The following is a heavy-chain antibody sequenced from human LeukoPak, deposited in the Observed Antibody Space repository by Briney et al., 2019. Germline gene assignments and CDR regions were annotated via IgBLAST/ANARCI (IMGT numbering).Heavy chain of an antibody. Sequence: GGSLRLSCTASGFTFGDYAMSWVRQAPGKGLEWVGFIRSKAYGGTTEYAASVKSRFTISRDDSKSIAYLQMNSLKTEDTAVYYCTREAYYYGSGSYYTFGYWGQGTLVTVSS. CDR2: IRSKAYGGTT. V-gene: IGHV3-49*04. CDR3: TREAYYYGSGSYYTFGY. D-gene: IGHD3-10*01. J-gene: IGHJ4*02. CDR1: GFTFGDYA.